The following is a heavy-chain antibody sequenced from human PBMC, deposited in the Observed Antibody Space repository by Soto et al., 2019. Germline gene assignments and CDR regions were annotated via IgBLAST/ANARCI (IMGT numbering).Heavy chain of an antibody. CDR1: GFTLRSYW. CDR2: INSYGIST. J-gene: IGHJ4*02. Sequence: EVQLVESGGGLVQPGGSLRLSCAASGFTLRSYWMHWVSQVPGKGLMWVSRINSYGISTNYAESVEGRFTISSDNAKNTLYLQLHSLRAEETAVYYCARDLSNYDRYYFDYWGQGTLVTDSS. D-gene: IGHD4-4*01. CDR3: ARDLSNYDRYYFDY. V-gene: IGHV3-74*01.